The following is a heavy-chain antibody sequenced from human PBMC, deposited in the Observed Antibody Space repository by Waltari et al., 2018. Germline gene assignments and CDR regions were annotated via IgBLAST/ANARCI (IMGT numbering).Heavy chain of an antibody. CDR1: GFSISSDYY. CDR2: MFHSGDT. CDR3: ARDTYAELDY. Sequence: QVQLQESGPGLVKPSETLSLTCTVSGFSISSDYYWGWIRQPPGKGLEWIGNMFHSGDTSYNPSLKSRVTMSIDTSKDHFSLSLSSVIAADTAVYYCARDTYAELDYWGQGTLVTVSS. J-gene: IGHJ4*02. V-gene: IGHV4-38-2*02. D-gene: IGHD2-2*01.